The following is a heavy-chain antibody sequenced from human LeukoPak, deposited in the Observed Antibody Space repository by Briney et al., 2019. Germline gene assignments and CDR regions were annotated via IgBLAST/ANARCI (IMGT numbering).Heavy chain of an antibody. CDR2: ISGSGGST. V-gene: IGHV3-23*01. D-gene: IGHD1/OR15-1a*01. J-gene: IGHJ6*03. Sequence: QPGGSLRLSCAASGFTFSNYAMSWVRQAPGKGQEWVSAISGSGGSTYYADSVKGRFTISRDNSKNTLYLQMNSLRAEDTAVYYCAKSPPSLEQYYYYMDVWGKGTTVTVSS. CDR3: AKSPPSLEQYYYYMDV. CDR1: GFTFSNYA.